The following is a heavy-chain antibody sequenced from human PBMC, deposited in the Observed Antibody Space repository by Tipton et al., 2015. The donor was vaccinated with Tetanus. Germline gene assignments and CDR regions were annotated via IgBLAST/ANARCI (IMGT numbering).Heavy chain of an antibody. V-gene: IGHV4-61*08. CDR1: GDSVRSGDYQ. CDR2: ISNSGRT. J-gene: IGHJ4*02. D-gene: IGHD3-3*01. Sequence: TLSPTCTVSGDSVRSGDYQWNWIRQSPGKGLEWLAYISNSGRTNSNYDLKSRITISQDTSKYQFSLSLTSVTAADTAVYYCARANYNFAKKGPFDSWGQGTQVIVSS. CDR3: ARANYNFAKKGPFDS.